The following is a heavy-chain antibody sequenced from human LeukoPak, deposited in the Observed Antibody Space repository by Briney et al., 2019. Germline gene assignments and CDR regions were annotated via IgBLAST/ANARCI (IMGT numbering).Heavy chain of an antibody. CDR3: ANGFGELFPPFDY. J-gene: IGHJ4*02. D-gene: IGHD3-10*01. Sequence: GGSLRLSCAASGFTFSSYGMHWVRQAPGKGLEWVAVISYDGSNKYYADSVKGRFTISRDNSKNTLYLQMNSLRAEDTAVYYCANGFGELFPPFDYWGQGTLVTVSS. CDR1: GFTFSSYG. CDR2: ISYDGSNK. V-gene: IGHV3-30*18.